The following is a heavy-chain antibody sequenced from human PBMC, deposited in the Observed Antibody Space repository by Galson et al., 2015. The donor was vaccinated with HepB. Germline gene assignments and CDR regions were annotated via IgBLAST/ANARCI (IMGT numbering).Heavy chain of an antibody. Sequence: LRLSCAASGFTFSGSAIHWVRQASGRGLEWIGRIGSKANSYATVYVASVRGRFTISRDDSKNTAFLQLNSLKTDDTAVYYCTRMGDLSGYSSLWGQGTLVTVSS. J-gene: IGHJ4*02. D-gene: IGHD6-13*01. CDR1: GFTFSGSA. V-gene: IGHV3-73*01. CDR2: IGSKANSYAT. CDR3: TRMGDLSGYSSL.